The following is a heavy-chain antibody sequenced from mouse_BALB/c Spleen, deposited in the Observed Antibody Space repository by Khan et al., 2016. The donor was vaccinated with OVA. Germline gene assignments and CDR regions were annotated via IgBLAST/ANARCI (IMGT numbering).Heavy chain of an antibody. CDR2: ISSGGGSI. V-gene: IGHV5-12-1*01. CDR1: GFAFSSYD. D-gene: IGHD2-4*01. CDR3: TRHQATMITTSCYFDV. Sequence: EVELVESGGGLVKPGGSLKLSCAASGFAFSSYDMSWVRQTPEKRLDWVAYISSGGGSIYFPDTVKGRFTISRDNAKNTLYLQMGRLKSEDTAMYYCTRHQATMITTSCYFDVWGAGTTVTVSS. J-gene: IGHJ1*01.